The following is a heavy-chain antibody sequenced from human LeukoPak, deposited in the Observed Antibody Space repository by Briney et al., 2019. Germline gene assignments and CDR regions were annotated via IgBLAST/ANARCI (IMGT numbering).Heavy chain of an antibody. Sequence: TSETLSLTCTVSGGSISSSSYYWGWIRQPPGKGLEWIGSINYSGNTYYNPSLKNRVTISVDTSKNQFSLKLSSVTAADTAVYYCARSLSTTGLRWGQGTLVTVSS. CDR1: GGSISSSSYY. J-gene: IGHJ4*02. CDR2: INYSGNT. CDR3: ARSLSTTGLR. D-gene: IGHD1-1*01. V-gene: IGHV4-39*01.